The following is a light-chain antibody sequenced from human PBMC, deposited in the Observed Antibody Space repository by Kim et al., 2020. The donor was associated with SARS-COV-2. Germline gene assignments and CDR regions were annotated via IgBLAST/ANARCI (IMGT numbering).Light chain of an antibody. Sequence: DIQMTQSPSSLSAPVGDRVTITCRASQGISNYLAWYQQKPGKVPKLLINDASTLRSGVPSRFSGSGSGTDFTLTISSLQPEDVGTYYCQKYYGAPLTFGGGTKVDIK. V-gene: IGKV1-27*01. CDR2: DAS. CDR3: QKYYGAPLT. J-gene: IGKJ4*01. CDR1: QGISNY.